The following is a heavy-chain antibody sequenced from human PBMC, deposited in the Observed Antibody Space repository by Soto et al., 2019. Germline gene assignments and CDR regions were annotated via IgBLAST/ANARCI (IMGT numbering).Heavy chain of an antibody. D-gene: IGHD2-15*01. Sequence: GGSLRLSCAASGFTFSSYSMNWVRQAPGKGLEWVSSISSSSSYIYYADSVKGRFTISRDNAKNSLYLQMNSLRAEDTAVYYCARVGSSDYYYGMDVWGQGTTVTVSS. CDR2: ISSSSSYI. V-gene: IGHV3-21*01. J-gene: IGHJ6*02. CDR3: ARVGSSDYYYGMDV. CDR1: GFTFSSYS.